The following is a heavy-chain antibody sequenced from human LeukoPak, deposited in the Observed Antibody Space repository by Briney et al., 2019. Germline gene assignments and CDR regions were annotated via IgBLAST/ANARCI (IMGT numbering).Heavy chain of an antibody. J-gene: IGHJ4*02. CDR3: ARLPGSSGYCFDY. CDR2: IYYSGST. CDR1: GGSISSYY. D-gene: IGHD3-22*01. V-gene: IGHV4-59*08. Sequence: SETLSLTCTVSGGSISSYYWSWIRQPPGKGLEWIGYIYYSGSTNYNPSLKSRVTISVDTSKNQFSLKLSSVTAADTAVYYCARLPGSSGYCFDYWGQGTLVTVSS.